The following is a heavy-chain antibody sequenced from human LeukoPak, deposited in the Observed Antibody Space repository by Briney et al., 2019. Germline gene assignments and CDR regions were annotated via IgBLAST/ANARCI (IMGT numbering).Heavy chain of an antibody. V-gene: IGHV5-51*01. Sequence: GESLKISCKGSEYSFTDYWIGWVRQMPGKGLEWMGIIYPGDSDTRYSPSFQGQVTISADKSISTAYLQWSSLKASDNAMYYCARHDFRGALYPDYWGQGTLVTVSS. CDR1: EYSFTDYW. J-gene: IGHJ4*02. CDR3: ARHDFRGALYPDY. CDR2: IYPGDSDT. D-gene: IGHD2-2*02.